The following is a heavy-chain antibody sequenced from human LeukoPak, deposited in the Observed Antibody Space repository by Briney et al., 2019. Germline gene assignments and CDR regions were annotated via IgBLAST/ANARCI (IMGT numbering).Heavy chain of an antibody. Sequence: SSETLSLTCAVYGGPFSGYYWTWIRQPPGKGLEWIGEINQGGTTNYNPPLRSRVTILIDTSRDQFSLRLSSVTAADTAVYYCARGRLFSGYRGNVGHEDFDYWGQGSLVTVSS. V-gene: IGHV4-34*01. J-gene: IGHJ4*02. CDR1: GGPFSGYY. D-gene: IGHD5-12*01. CDR2: INQGGTT. CDR3: ARGRLFSGYRGNVGHEDFDY.